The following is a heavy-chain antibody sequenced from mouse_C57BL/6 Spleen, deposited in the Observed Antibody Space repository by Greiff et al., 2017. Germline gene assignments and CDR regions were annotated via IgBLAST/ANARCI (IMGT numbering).Heavy chain of an antibody. J-gene: IGHJ2*01. D-gene: IGHD1-1*01. V-gene: IGHV5-6*01. CDR2: ISSGGSYT. CDR1: GFTFSSYG. CDR3: ARHLGSFDY. Sequence: EVQLVESGGDLVKPGGSLKLSCAASGFTFSSYGMSWVRQTPDKRLEWVATISSGGSYTYYPDSVKGRFTISRDNAKNTLYLQMSSLKSEDTAMYYCARHLGSFDYWGQGTTLTVSS.